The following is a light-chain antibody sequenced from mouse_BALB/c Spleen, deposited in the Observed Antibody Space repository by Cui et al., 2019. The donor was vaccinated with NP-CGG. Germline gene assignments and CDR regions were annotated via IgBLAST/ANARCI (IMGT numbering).Light chain of an antibody. V-gene: IGLV1*01. CDR3: ALWYSNHWV. CDR2: GTN. J-gene: IGLJ1*01. CDR1: TGAVTTSNY. Sequence: QAVVTQESALTTSPGETVTLTCRSSTGAVTTSNYANWVQEKPDHLFTGLIGGTNNRAPGVPARFSGSLIGDKAALTITGAKTEDDAIYFCALWYSNHWVFGGGTKLTVL.